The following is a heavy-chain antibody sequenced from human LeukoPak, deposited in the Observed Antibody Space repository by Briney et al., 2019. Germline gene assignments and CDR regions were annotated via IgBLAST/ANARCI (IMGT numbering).Heavy chain of an antibody. V-gene: IGHV4-39*01. CDR3: ARLWYYGSGSPTLDY. CDR1: GGSTSSHSFY. D-gene: IGHD3-10*01. J-gene: IGHJ4*02. Sequence: SETLSLTCTVSGGSTSSHSFYWGWIRQPPGKGLEWIGSIYYSGNTYYNPSLKSRVTISVDTSKNQFSLRLSSVTAADTAVYHCARLWYYGSGSPTLDYWGQETLVTVSS. CDR2: IYYSGNT.